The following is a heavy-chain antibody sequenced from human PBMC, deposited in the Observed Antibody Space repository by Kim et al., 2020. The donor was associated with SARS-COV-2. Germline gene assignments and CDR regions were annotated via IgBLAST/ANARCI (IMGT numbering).Heavy chain of an antibody. D-gene: IGHD5-18*01. CDR2: IKQDGSEK. CDR1: GFTFSSYW. CDR3: ASSYQFGERGYSYGYVDY. Sequence: GGSLRLSCAASGFTFSSYWMSWVRQAPGKGLEWVANIKQDGSEKYYVDSVKGRFTISRDNAKNSLYLQMNSLRAEDTAVYYCASSYQFGERGYSYGYVDYWGQGTLVTVSS. V-gene: IGHV3-7*01. J-gene: IGHJ4*02.